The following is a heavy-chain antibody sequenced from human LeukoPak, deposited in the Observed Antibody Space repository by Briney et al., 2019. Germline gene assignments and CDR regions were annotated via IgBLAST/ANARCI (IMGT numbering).Heavy chain of an antibody. Sequence: GGSLRLSCAASGFTFSSYGMHWVRQAPGKGLEWVAVISYDGSNKYYADSVKGRFTISRDNSKNTLYLQMNSLRAEDTAVYYCAKCGTPYYYYYMDVWGKGTTVTVSS. V-gene: IGHV3-30*18. CDR3: AKCGTPYYYYYMDV. CDR1: GFTFSSYG. CDR2: ISYDGSNK. D-gene: IGHD1-26*01. J-gene: IGHJ6*03.